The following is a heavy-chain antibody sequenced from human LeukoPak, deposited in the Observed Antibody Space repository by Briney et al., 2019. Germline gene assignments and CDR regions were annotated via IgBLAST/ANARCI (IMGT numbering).Heavy chain of an antibody. J-gene: IGHJ5*02. D-gene: IGHD3-3*01. CDR1: GGSFSGYY. Sequence: SETLSLTCAVYGGSFSGYYWSWIRQPPGKGLEWIGEINHSGSTNYNPSLKSRVTISVDTSKNQFSLKLSSVTAADTAVYYCARAFDFWSGNWFDPWGQGTLVTVSS. CDR2: INHSGST. V-gene: IGHV4-34*01. CDR3: ARAFDFWSGNWFDP.